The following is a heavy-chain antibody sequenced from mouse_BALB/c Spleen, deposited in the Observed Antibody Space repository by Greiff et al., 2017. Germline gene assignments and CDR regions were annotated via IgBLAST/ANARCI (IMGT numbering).Heavy chain of an antibody. V-gene: IGHV3-2*02. CDR2: ISYSGST. D-gene: IGHD1-1*01. CDR1: GYSITSDYA. J-gene: IGHJ3*01. Sequence: EVKLMESGPGLVKPSQSLSLTCTVTGYSITSDYAWNWIRQFPGNKLEWMGYISYSGSTSYNPSLKSRISITRDTSKNQFFLQLNSVTTEDTATYYCARPYGSSYAFAYWGQGTLVTVSA. CDR3: ARPYGSSYAFAY.